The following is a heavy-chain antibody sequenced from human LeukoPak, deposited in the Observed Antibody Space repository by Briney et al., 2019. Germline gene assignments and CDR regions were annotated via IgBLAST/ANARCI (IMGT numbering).Heavy chain of an antibody. CDR2: IYTSGST. D-gene: IGHD3-22*01. CDR3: ARASYSYDISGWVPFDY. CDR1: GGSINTYY. J-gene: IGHJ4*02. Sequence: SETLSLTCTVSGGSINTYYWSWIRQPAGKGLEWIGRIYTSGSTTYNPSLKSRVTISGDTSENQFSLRLSSVTAADTAVYYCARASYSYDISGWVPFDYWGQGTLVTVSS. V-gene: IGHV4-4*07.